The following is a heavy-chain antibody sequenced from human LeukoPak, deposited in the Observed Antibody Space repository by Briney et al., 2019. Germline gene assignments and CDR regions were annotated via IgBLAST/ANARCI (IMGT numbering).Heavy chain of an antibody. CDR1: RGTFSSYA. D-gene: IGHD6-13*01. Sequence: GSSVKVSCKASRGTFSSYAISWVRQAPGQGLEWMGGLIPIFGTTNYAQKFQGRVTNSADESTSTAYMELSSLRSEDTAVYFWARALGIAAAGSPIWFDPWGQGTLVTVSS. V-gene: IGHV1-69*01. CDR3: ARALGIAAAGSPIWFDP. CDR2: LIPIFGTT. J-gene: IGHJ5*02.